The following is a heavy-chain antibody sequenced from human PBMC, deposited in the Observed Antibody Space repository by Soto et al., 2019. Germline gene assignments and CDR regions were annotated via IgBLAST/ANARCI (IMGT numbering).Heavy chain of an antibody. D-gene: IGHD2-2*03. CDR2: ITPALHLT. J-gene: IGHJ4*02. Sequence: QQQLVQSGAEVKKPGSSVKVSCKASGGTFGNSAISWVRQAPGQGLEWMGKITPALHLTNYAQSFQGRVTITTDTSTSTLYLELTSLTSKDTAVYYCAWMKMARLDHWGQGTLVTVSS. CDR1: GGTFGNSA. CDR3: AWMKMARLDH. V-gene: IGHV1-69*09.